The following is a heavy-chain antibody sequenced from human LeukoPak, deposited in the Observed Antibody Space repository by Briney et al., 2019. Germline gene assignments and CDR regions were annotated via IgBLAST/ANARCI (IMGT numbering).Heavy chain of an antibody. CDR3: ARDSAAAGFLAY. D-gene: IGHD3-3*01. CDR1: GGSISGYF. Sequence: SETLSLTCTVSGGSISGYFWSWIRQPPGKGLEWIAYIYSNGGTSNNPSLKSRVTISIDTSNQFSLKLTSVTAADTAVYFCARDSAAAGFLAYWGRGMLVTVSS. J-gene: IGHJ4*02. CDR2: IYSNGGT. V-gene: IGHV4-59*01.